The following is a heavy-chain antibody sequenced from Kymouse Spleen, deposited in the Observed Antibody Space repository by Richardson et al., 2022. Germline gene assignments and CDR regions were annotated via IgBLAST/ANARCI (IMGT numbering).Heavy chain of an antibody. CDR3: AKGGTGTTYYYYYGMDV. D-gene: IGHD1-7*01. CDR1: GFTFSSYG. V-gene: IGHV3-30*18. Sequence: QVQLVESGGGVVQPGRSLRLSCAASGFTFSSYGMHWVRQAPGKGLEWVAVISYDGSNKYYADSVKGRFTISRDNSKNTLYLQMNSLRAEDTAVYYCAKGGTGTTYYYYYGMDVWGQGTTVTVSS. CDR2: ISYDGSNK. J-gene: IGHJ6*02.